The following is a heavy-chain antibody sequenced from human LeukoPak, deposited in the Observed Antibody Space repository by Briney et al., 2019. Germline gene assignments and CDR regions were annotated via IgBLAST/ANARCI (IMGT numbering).Heavy chain of an antibody. CDR1: GFTFSSYA. V-gene: IGHV3-30*04. Sequence: PGRSLRLSCAASGFTFSSYAMQWVRQAPGKGLEWVAVISYDGSNKYYADSVKGRFTISRDNSKNTLYLQTNSLRAEDTAVYYCAKDGAFWFGERDYYYGMDVWGQGTTVTVSS. CDR2: ISYDGSNK. D-gene: IGHD3-10*01. J-gene: IGHJ6*02. CDR3: AKDGAFWFGERDYYYGMDV.